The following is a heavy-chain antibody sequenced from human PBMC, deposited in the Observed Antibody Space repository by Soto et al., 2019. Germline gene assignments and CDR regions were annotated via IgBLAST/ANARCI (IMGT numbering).Heavy chain of an antibody. J-gene: IGHJ4*02. CDR2: ISGSGGAT. CDR1: GFTFRTYA. Sequence: GGSLRLSCAASGFTFRTYAMSWVRQAPGKGLEWVSSISGSGGATYYADSVKGRFTISRDNSKNTLYLQMNSLKAEDTAVYYCAKIAGGLRLGELSLYQDWGQGTLVTVSS. CDR3: AKIAGGLRLGELSLYQD. D-gene: IGHD3-16*02. V-gene: IGHV3-23*01.